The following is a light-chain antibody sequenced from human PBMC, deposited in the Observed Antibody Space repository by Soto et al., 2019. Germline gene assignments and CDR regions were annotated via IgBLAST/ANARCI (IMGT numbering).Light chain of an antibody. CDR3: AAWDDSLNGPV. V-gene: IGLV1-44*01. CDR1: SSNIGSNT. Sequence: QSVLTQPPSASGTRGQRVTISCSGSSSNIGSNTVNWYQQLPGTAPKLLIYSNNQRPSGVPDRFSGSKSGTSASLAISGLQSEDEADYYCAAWDDSLNGPVFGGATKLTVL. J-gene: IGLJ3*02. CDR2: SNN.